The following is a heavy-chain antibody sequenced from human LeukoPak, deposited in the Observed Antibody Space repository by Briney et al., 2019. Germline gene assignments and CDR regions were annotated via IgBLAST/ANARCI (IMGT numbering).Heavy chain of an antibody. D-gene: IGHD6-19*01. Sequence: GGSLRLSCAASGFTFSSYGMHWVRQAPGKGLEWVAVIWYDGSNKYYADSVKGRFTISRDNSKNTLYLQMNSLRAEDTAVYYCARERVAGILDYWGQGTLATVSS. CDR3: ARERVAGILDY. CDR1: GFTFSSYG. V-gene: IGHV3-33*01. CDR2: IWYDGSNK. J-gene: IGHJ4*02.